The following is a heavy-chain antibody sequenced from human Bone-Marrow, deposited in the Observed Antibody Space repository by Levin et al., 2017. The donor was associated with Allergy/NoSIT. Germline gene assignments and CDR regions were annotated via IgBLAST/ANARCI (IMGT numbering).Heavy chain of an antibody. D-gene: IGHD3-9*01. J-gene: IGHJ6*02. Sequence: GFSLRLYGGEEGGRGGREKRKGGGKERGKGLEWFSSILPLRRPLSYADAVKGRCTISRDNAKNEVSLQLNSLRGEDAGLYYCVGGRAGDVLTEFLGYYGMDVWGQGTTVTVSS. CDR3: VGGRAGDVLTEFLGYYGMDV. CDR2: ILPLRRPL. CDR1: GGRGGREK. V-gene: IGHV3-48*01.